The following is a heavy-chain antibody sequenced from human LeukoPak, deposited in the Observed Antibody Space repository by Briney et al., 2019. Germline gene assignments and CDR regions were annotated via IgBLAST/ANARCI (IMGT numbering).Heavy chain of an antibody. CDR3: ARGVGVPAAIGRAFDI. Sequence: SETLSLTCTVSGGSISSGGYYWSWIRQHPGKGLEWIGYIYYSGSTYYNPSLKSRVTISVDTSKNQFSLKLGSVTAADTAVYYCARGVGVPAAIGRAFDIWGQGTMVTVSS. V-gene: IGHV4-31*03. CDR1: GGSISSGGYY. D-gene: IGHD2-2*01. CDR2: IYYSGST. J-gene: IGHJ3*02.